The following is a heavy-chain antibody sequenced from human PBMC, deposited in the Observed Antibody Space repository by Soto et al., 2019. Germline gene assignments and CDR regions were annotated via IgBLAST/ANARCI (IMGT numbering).Heavy chain of an antibody. V-gene: IGHV4-34*01. J-gene: IGHJ6*02. CDR1: GGSFSGYY. CDR2: INHSGST. D-gene: IGHD3-3*01. Sequence: TSETLSLTCAVYGGSFSGYYWSWIRQPPGKGLEWIGEINHSGSTNYNPSLKSRVTISVDTSKNQFSLKLSSVTAADTAVYYCARGPERFLEWLPRDYYYYYGMDVWGQGTTVTVSS. CDR3: ARGPERFLEWLPRDYYYYYGMDV.